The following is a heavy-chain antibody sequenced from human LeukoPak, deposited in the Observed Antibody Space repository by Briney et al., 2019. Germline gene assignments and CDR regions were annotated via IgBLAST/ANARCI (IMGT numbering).Heavy chain of an antibody. J-gene: IGHJ6*02. CDR3: ARDQGCSSSSGYYGMDV. Sequence: GGSLRLSCAASGFTFSSYSMNWVRQAPGKGLEWVSSISSSSSYIYYADSVKGRFTISRDNAKNSLYLQMNSLRAEDTAVYYCARDQGCSSSSGYYGMDVWGQGTTVTVSS. D-gene: IGHD6-6*01. V-gene: IGHV3-21*01. CDR2: ISSSSSYI. CDR1: GFTFSSYS.